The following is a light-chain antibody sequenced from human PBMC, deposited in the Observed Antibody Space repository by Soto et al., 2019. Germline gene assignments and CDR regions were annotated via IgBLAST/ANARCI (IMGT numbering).Light chain of an antibody. V-gene: IGKV3-15*01. CDR1: QRLSSS. CDR3: RQRSNWPT. CDR2: DSS. Sequence: IVMTQSPATLSVSLGESATLSCRPSQRLSSSVPWYQRQPGQAQRILIXDSSSRATGVPARFSGSGSGTEFSLAISSLQSEECAVYYCRQRSNWPTFGQGTKVDI. J-gene: IGKJ1*01.